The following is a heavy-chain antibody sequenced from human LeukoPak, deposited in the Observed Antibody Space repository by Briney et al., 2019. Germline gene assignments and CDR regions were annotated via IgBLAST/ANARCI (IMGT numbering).Heavy chain of an antibody. CDR1: GYSISSGYY. CDR2: IYHSGST. J-gene: IGHJ4*02. CDR3: ASGDQLLVPDY. V-gene: IGHV4-38-2*02. D-gene: IGHD2-2*01. Sequence: SETLSLACTVSGYSISSGYYWGWIRQPPGKGLEWIGSIYHSGSTYYKPSLKSRVTISVDTSKNQFSLKLSSVTAADTAVYSCASGDQLLVPDYWGQGTLVTVSS.